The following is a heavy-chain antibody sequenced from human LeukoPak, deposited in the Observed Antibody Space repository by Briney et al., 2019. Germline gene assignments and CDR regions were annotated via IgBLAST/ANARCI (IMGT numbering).Heavy chain of an antibody. D-gene: IGHD2-2*01. Sequence: SVKVSCKASGATFSSYAISWVRQAPGQGLEWMGGIIPIFGTANYAQKFQGRVTITTDESTSTAYMELSSLRSEDTAVYYCARMGAVLVPAAYNWFDPWGQGTLVTVSS. CDR1: GATFSSYA. J-gene: IGHJ5*02. V-gene: IGHV1-69*05. CDR2: IIPIFGTA. CDR3: ARMGAVLVPAAYNWFDP.